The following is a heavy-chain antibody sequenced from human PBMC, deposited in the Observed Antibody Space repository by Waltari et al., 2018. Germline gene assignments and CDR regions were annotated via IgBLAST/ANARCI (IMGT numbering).Heavy chain of an antibody. CDR1: GGTFGSYA. CDR3: ARGGGRGGSFSFHMDV. Sequence: QVQLVQSGAEVKKPGSSVKVSCKASGGTFGSYAISWGRQAPGQGLEWMGGIIPMFGRTNYPQNFQYRVKIAADESTSIAYMELSGPRFDDTAVYFCARGGGRGGSFSFHMDVWGKGTTVTISS. V-gene: IGHV1-69*12. CDR2: IIPMFGRT. J-gene: IGHJ6*03. D-gene: IGHD3-10*01.